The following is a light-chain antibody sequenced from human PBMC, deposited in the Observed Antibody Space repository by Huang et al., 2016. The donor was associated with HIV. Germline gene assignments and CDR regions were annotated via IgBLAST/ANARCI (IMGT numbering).Light chain of an antibody. CDR3: QQYNSSPYT. V-gene: IGKV1-5*01. J-gene: IGKJ2*01. CDR2: DAS. Sequence: DIQMTQSPSTLSASVGDRVTITCRASQSISSWLAWYQQKPGKAPKLLIYDASSLESGVPSRFSGSGSGTEFTLTISSLQPDNFATYYCQQYNSSPYTFGQGTKLGIK. CDR1: QSISSW.